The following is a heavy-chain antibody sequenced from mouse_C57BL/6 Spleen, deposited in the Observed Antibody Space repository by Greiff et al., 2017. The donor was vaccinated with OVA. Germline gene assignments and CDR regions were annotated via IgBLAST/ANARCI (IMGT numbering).Heavy chain of an antibody. CDR3: ARLDYYGSSYYFDY. CDR1: GYTFTSYW. J-gene: IGHJ2*01. CDR2: IDPSDSYT. V-gene: IGHV1-69*01. Sequence: QVQLKQPGAELVMPGASVKLSCKASGYTFTSYWMHWVKQRPGQGLEWIGEIDPSDSYTNYNQKFKGKSTLTVDKSSSTAYMQLSSLTSEDSAVYYCARLDYYGSSYYFDYWGQGTTLTVSS. D-gene: IGHD1-1*01.